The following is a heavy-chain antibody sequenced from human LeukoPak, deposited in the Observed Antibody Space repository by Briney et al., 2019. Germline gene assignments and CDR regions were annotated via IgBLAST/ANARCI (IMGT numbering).Heavy chain of an antibody. D-gene: IGHD6-6*01. CDR2: IIPIFGTA. CDR3: ARNGVSSSSAGNWFDP. V-gene: IGHV1-69*05. Sequence: SVNVSFTASGGTFSIYAISWVRQAPGQGLEGMGGIIPIFGTANYTQKFQGRVTITTDESTSTAYMELSSLRSEDTAVYYCARNGVSSSSAGNWFDPWGRGTLVTVSS. J-gene: IGHJ5*02. CDR1: GGTFSIYA.